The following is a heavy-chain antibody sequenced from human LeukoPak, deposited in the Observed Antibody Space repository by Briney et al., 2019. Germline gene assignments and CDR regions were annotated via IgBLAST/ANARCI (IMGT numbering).Heavy chain of an antibody. V-gene: IGHV1-2*06. CDR1: GYTFTGYY. D-gene: IGHD3-10*01. J-gene: IGHJ5*02. CDR3: AREPMVRDFNWFDP. Sequence: ASVKVSCKASGYTFTGYYIHWVRQAPGQGLEWMGRINPNGGGTNYAQKFQGRVTMTRDTSIRTAYMELNRLTSDDTAVYYCAREPMVRDFNWFDPWGQGTLVTVSS. CDR2: INPNGGGT.